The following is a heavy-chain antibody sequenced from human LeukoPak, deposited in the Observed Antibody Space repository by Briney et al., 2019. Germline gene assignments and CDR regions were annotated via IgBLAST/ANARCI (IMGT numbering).Heavy chain of an antibody. D-gene: IGHD6-19*01. CDR2: INWNGGST. CDR1: GFTFSSYA. CDR3: ARGRDSSGWYGWDY. Sequence: GGSLRLSCAASGFTFSSYAMSWVRQAPGKGLEWVSGINWNGGSTGYADSVKGRFTISRDNAKNSLYLQMNSLRAEDTALYYCARGRDSSGWYGWDYWGQGTLVTVSS. V-gene: IGHV3-20*04. J-gene: IGHJ4*02.